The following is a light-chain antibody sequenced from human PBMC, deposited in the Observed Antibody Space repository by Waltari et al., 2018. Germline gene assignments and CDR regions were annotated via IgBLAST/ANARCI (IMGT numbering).Light chain of an antibody. CDR3: QKRSNWPPA. Sequence: EIVLTQSPATLSLSPGESPTLSCSASQSVSSYLAWYQQKPGQAPRLLIYDASNRATGIPARFSGSGSGTDFTITISSLEPEDFAVYYCQKRSNWPPAFGQGTKLEIK. J-gene: IGKJ2*01. V-gene: IGKV3-11*01. CDR2: DAS. CDR1: QSVSSY.